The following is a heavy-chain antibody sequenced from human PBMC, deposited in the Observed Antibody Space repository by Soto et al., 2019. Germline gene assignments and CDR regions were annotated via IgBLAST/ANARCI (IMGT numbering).Heavy chain of an antibody. CDR1: GYSFTNYW. CDR2: IYPDDSDT. D-gene: IGHD6-19*01. V-gene: IGHV5-51*01. Sequence: GESRKISCQASGYSFTNYWIAWVRQVPGKGLGWMGIIYPDDSDTRYNPTFEGHVTISADKSISTAYLQWSSLKASDTAMYYCARPFPPGGSGWFSYYYCGQGSLGTVSS. J-gene: IGHJ4*02. CDR3: ARPFPPGGSGWFSYYY.